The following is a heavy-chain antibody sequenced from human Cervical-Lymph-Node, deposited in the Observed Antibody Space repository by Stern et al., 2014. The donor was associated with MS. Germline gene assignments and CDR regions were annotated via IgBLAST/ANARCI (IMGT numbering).Heavy chain of an antibody. J-gene: IGHJ2*01. Sequence: QDQLVHSGPELKTPGASVQVSCKASDYTFPGHGLSWVRQAPGQGFEWMGWISPNNGNPVYAQKLQGRLAMTADTSTSTAHMELRSLTSDDTAVYYCVTGGAGGWYFDLWGRGTLVTVSS. CDR3: VTGGAGGWYFDL. CDR1: DYTFPGHG. V-gene: IGHV1-18*01. CDR2: ISPNNGNP. D-gene: IGHD3-16*01.